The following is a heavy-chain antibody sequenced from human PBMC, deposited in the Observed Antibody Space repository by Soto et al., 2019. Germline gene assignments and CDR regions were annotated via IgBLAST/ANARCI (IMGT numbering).Heavy chain of an antibody. V-gene: IGHV2-5*01. Sequence: QITLKEAGPTLVKPTQTLTLTCTFSGFSLSTTGEGVFWIRQPPGKAPEWLALVHWNDDKRYSPSLRPRLTIRKDTSRNQVVLSLTNVDTVDTGTNYCAQRRLGDTSPYYNCWDVWGQGTTVIVSS. D-gene: IGHD3-3*01. CDR1: GFSLSTTGEG. J-gene: IGHJ6*02. CDR2: VHWNDDK. CDR3: AQRRLGDTSPYYNCWDV.